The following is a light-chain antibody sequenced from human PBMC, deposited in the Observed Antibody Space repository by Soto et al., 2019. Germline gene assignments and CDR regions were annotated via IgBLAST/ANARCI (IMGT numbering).Light chain of an antibody. V-gene: IGKV1-6*01. CDR3: LQSYTTPRT. J-gene: IGKJ1*01. CDR1: RYIRSD. CDR2: TAS. Sequence: IQMTQSPSSLSASVGDRVTITCRASRYIRSDLSWYQQRPGQAPKVLIYTASSLQSGVPSRFSGSGSGTDFTLTISSLQPEDCATYYCLQSYTTPRTFGQGTKV.